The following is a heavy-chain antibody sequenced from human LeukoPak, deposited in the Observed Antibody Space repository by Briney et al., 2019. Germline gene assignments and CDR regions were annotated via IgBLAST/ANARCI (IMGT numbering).Heavy chain of an antibody. V-gene: IGHV3-33*01. Sequence: GGSLRLSCAASGFTFSSYGMHWVRQAPGKGLEWVAVIWYDGSNKYYADSVKGRFTISRDNSKNTLYLQMNSLRAEDTAVYYCARDFQWFGDKYGMDVWGQGTTVTVSS. CDR1: GFTFSSYG. D-gene: IGHD3-10*01. J-gene: IGHJ6*02. CDR3: ARDFQWFGDKYGMDV. CDR2: IWYDGSNK.